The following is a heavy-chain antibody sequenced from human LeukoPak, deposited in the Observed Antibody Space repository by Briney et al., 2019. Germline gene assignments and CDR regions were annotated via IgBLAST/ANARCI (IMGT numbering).Heavy chain of an antibody. V-gene: IGHV3-49*04. J-gene: IGHJ4*02. CDR3: SRHIVGARTYFDY. CDR2: ITSKAYGGTT. CDR1: GFTFGDYA. Sequence: PGRSLGLSCTASGFTFGDYAMSWVRQAPGKGLEWVGFITSKAYGGTTDYAASVKGRFTISRDDSKSIAYLQMNSLKTEDTAVYYCSRHIVGARTYFDYWGQGALVTVS. D-gene: IGHD1-26*01.